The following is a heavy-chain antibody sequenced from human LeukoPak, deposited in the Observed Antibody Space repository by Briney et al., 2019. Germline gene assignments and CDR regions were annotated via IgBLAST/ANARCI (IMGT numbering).Heavy chain of an antibody. D-gene: IGHD4-17*01. CDR2: ISSSSSTI. CDR3: ARTTVTAYYYGMDV. Sequence: GGSLRLSCAASGFTFSSYSMNWVRQAPGKGLEWVSYISSSSSTIYYADSVKGRFTISRDNAKNSLYLQMNSLRAEDTAVYYCARTTVTAYYYGMDVWGQGTTVTVSS. J-gene: IGHJ6*02. V-gene: IGHV3-48*01. CDR1: GFTFSSYS.